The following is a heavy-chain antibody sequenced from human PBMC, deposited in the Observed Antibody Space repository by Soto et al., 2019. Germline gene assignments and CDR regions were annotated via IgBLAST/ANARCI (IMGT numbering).Heavy chain of an antibody. CDR1: GYTFTSYY. J-gene: IGHJ4*02. CDR3: ARDKDDFWSGYYKGFDY. D-gene: IGHD3-3*01. V-gene: IGHV1-46*01. CDR2: INPSGGST. Sequence: ASVKVSCKASGYTFTSYYMHWVRQAPGQGLERMGIINPSGGSTIYAQKFQGRVTMTRDASTSTVYMELSSLRSEDTAVYYCARDKDDFWSGYYKGFDYWGQGTLVTVSS.